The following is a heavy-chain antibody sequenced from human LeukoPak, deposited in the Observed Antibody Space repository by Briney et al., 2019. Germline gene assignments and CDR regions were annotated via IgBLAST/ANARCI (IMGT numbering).Heavy chain of an antibody. Sequence: ASETLSLTCTVSGDSISNYYWSWIRQPPGKGLEWIGYIYYSGTTNYNPSLKSRVTISVDTSKNQFSLKLSSVTAADTAVYYCAKSNGYGLIDIWGRGTMVTVSS. J-gene: IGHJ3*02. CDR1: GDSISNYY. CDR3: AKSNGYGLIDI. V-gene: IGHV4-59*01. D-gene: IGHD3-22*01. CDR2: IYYSGTT.